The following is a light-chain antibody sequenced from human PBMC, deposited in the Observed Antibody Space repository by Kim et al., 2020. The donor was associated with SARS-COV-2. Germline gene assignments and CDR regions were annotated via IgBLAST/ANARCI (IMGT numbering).Light chain of an antibody. CDR2: DAI. CDR3: LQHRSFPYT. CDR1: QDIRSG. J-gene: IGKJ2*01. Sequence: GFGGEQVTIHCRGSQDIRSGLSWVQEKPGKAPKRLIYDAISLERGVPSRFSGSGSGTEFTLTINSLRPEDFTTYYCLQHRSFPYTFGRGTKLEI. V-gene: IGKV1-17*01.